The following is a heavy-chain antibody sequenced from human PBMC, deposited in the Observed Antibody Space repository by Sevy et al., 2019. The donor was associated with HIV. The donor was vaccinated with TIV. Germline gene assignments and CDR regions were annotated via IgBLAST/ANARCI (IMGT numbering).Heavy chain of an antibody. Sequence: GGSLRLSCVASGFNFRGYSMHWVRQAPRKGLEWVSYIRNTDNTIFYADSVKGRFTISRDNAKDSLYLQMNSLRDEDTALYYCARDLGWRYCDYWGQGTLVTVSS. V-gene: IGHV3-48*02. J-gene: IGHJ4*02. CDR2: IRNTDNTI. CDR3: ARDLGWRYCDY. D-gene: IGHD6-19*01. CDR1: GFNFRGYS.